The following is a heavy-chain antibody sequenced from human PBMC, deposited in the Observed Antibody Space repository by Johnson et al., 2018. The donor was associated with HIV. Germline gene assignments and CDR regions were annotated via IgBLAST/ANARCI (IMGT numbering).Heavy chain of an antibody. D-gene: IGHD1-7*01. CDR1: GFTFSSYG. J-gene: IGHJ3*02. CDR3: ARRGNYLADACDI. V-gene: IGHV3-23*04. Sequence: VQLVESGGGVVQRGGSLRVSCAASGFTFSSYGLSWVRQAPGKGLEWVSAISGSGGSTFYAATLKGRCTISRDNCKSTLYLQMNSLRAEDTSVYYCARRGNYLADACDIWGQGTMVTVSS. CDR2: ISGSGGST.